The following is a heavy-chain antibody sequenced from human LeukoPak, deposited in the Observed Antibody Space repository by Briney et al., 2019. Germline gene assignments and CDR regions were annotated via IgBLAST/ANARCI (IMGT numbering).Heavy chain of an antibody. V-gene: IGHV4-34*01. CDR1: GGSFSGYY. Sequence: KTSETLSLTCAVYGGSFSGYYWSWIRQPPGKGLEWIGEINHSGSTNYNPSLKSRVTISVDTSKNQFSLKLSSVAAADTAVYYCARPHRGGYYTKSYNWFDPWGQGTLVTVSS. D-gene: IGHD3-22*01. CDR3: ARPHRGGYYTKSYNWFDP. CDR2: INHSGST. J-gene: IGHJ5*02.